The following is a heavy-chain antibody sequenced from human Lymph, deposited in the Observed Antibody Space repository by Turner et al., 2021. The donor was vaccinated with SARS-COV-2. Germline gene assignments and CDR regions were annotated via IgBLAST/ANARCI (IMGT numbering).Heavy chain of an antibody. V-gene: IGHV3-66*01. CDR1: GFTVSSRY. CDR3: ARAWGRYSYGFDY. CDR2: IYSGGST. J-gene: IGHJ4*02. Sequence: EVQLVESGGGLVQPGGSLRLSCAASGFTVSSRYMSWVRQAPGKGLEWVSVIYSGGSTYCADSVKGRFTISRDNSKNTLYLQRNSLRAEDTAVYYCARAWGRYSYGFDYWGQGTLVTVSS. D-gene: IGHD5-18*01.